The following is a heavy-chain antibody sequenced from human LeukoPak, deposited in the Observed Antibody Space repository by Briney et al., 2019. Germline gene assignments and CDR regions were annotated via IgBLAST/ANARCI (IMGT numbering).Heavy chain of an antibody. Sequence: GGSLRLSCAASGFSFSSYAMHWVRQAPGKGLEWVAFTRYDGNNKYYADSVKGRFTISRDNSKNTLYLQMNSLRAEDTAVYYCAKDRVTLAVAGLFDYWGQGTLVTVSS. D-gene: IGHD6-19*01. CDR3: AKDRVTLAVAGLFDY. J-gene: IGHJ4*02. CDR1: GFSFSSYA. V-gene: IGHV3-30*02. CDR2: TRYDGNNK.